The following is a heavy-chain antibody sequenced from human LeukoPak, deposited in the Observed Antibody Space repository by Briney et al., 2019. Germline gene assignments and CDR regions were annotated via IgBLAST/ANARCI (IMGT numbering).Heavy chain of an antibody. CDR3: AREGSYGYVWRNWFDP. CDR1: GGSISSGSYY. V-gene: IGHV4-61*02. Sequence: SQTLSLTCTVSGGSISSGSYYWSWIRQPAGTGLEWIGRIYTSGSTNYNPSLKSRVTISVDTSKNQFSLKLSSVTAADTAVYYCAREGSYGYVWRNWFDPWGQGTLVTVSS. D-gene: IGHD3-16*01. CDR2: IYTSGST. J-gene: IGHJ5*02.